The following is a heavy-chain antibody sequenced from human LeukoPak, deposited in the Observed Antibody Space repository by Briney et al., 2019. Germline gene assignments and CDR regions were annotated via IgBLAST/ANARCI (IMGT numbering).Heavy chain of an antibody. CDR1: GGSISSSYYY. CDR3: EMTGGGWFDP. V-gene: IGHV4-39*07. J-gene: IGHJ5*02. CDR2: IYYSGST. D-gene: IGHD3-10*01. Sequence: SETLSLTCTVSGGSISSSYYYWGWIRQPPRKGLQWIGSIYYSGSTYYNPSLKSRVTISLDTSKNQFSLKLYSVTAADTAVYLREMTGGGWFDPWGQGTLVTVSS.